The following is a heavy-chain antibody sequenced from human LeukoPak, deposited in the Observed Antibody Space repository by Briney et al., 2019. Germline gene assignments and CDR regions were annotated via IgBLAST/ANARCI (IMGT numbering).Heavy chain of an antibody. CDR3: ARVSSGEQWLAFDY. Sequence: GGSLRLSCAASGFTFSNYWMHWVRRVPGKGLVWVSRIKDDGSITDYADSVKGRFTISRDNAKNTLYLQMNSLRAEDTAVYYCARVSSGEQWLAFDYWGQGTLVTVFS. CDR1: GFTFSNYW. D-gene: IGHD6-19*01. V-gene: IGHV3-74*01. J-gene: IGHJ4*02. CDR2: IKDDGSIT.